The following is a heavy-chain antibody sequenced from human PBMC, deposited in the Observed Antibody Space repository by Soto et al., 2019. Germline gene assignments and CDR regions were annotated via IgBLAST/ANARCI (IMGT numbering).Heavy chain of an antibody. CDR1: GFTFSSYA. V-gene: IGHV3-23*01. CDR2: ISGRDVST. Sequence: GGSLRLSCAASGFTFSSYAMRWVRQAPGKGLEWVSGISGRDVSTYYADSVKGRFTISRDNSKNTLYLQMNGLRAEDTAVYYCAKEAEYSTAWHNWFDPWGQGTLLTVSS. CDR3: AKEAEYSTAWHNWFDP. D-gene: IGHD6-19*01. J-gene: IGHJ5*02.